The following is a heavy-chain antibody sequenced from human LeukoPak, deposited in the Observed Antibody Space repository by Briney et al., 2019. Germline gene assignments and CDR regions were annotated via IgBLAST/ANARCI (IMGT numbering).Heavy chain of an antibody. V-gene: IGHV4-4*07. Sequence: SETLSLTCTVSGGSISSYYWSWIRQPAGKALEWIGRIYTSGSTNYNPSLKSRVTMSVDTSKNQFSLKLSSVTAADTAVYYCASGADYYDSSGYFDYWGQGTLVTVSS. CDR1: GGSISSYY. J-gene: IGHJ4*02. CDR2: IYTSGST. CDR3: ASGADYYDSSGYFDY. D-gene: IGHD3-22*01.